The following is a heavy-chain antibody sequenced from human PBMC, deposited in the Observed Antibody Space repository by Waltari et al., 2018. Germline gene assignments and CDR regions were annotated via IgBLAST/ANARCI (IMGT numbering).Heavy chain of an antibody. CDR3: ARGIAVAGTVDY. Sequence: EVQLVESGGGLVKPGGSLSLSCAASGFTFSSYSMNWVRQAPGKGLEWVSSISSSSSYIYYADSVKGRFTISRDNAKNSLYLQMNSLRAEDTAVYYCARGIAVAGTVDYWGQGTLVTVSS. CDR1: GFTFSSYS. V-gene: IGHV3-21*01. D-gene: IGHD6-19*01. CDR2: ISSSSSYI. J-gene: IGHJ4*02.